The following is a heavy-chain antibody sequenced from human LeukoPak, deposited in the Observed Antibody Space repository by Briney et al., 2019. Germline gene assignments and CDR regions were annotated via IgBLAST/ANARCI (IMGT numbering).Heavy chain of an antibody. J-gene: IGHJ4*02. V-gene: IGHV4-4*07. CDR2: IYASGST. Sequence: SETLSLTCTVSGGSVRSYYWSWLRQPAGKGLEWIGRIYASGSTNYNPSLKSRVTMSVDTSKNQFSLKLSSVTAADTAVYYCARDTRAEMGIDYWGQGTLVTVSS. D-gene: IGHD5-24*01. CDR1: GGSVRSYY. CDR3: ARDTRAEMGIDY.